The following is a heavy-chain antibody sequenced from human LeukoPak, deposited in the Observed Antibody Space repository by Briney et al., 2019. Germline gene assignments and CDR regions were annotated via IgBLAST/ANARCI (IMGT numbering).Heavy chain of an antibody. CDR1: GFTFSSYS. Sequence: PGGSLRLSCAASGFTFSSYSMNWVRQAPGKGLEWVSSISSSSSYIYYADSVKGRFTISRDNAKNSLYLQMNSLRVEDTAVYYGAKDKDELLPPFFFDYWGQGTLVTVSS. V-gene: IGHV3-21*04. CDR2: ISSSSSYI. D-gene: IGHD1-26*01. J-gene: IGHJ4*02. CDR3: AKDKDELLPPFFFDY.